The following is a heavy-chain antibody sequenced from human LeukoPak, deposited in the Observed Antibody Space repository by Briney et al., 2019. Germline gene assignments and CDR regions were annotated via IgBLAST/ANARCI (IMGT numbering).Heavy chain of an antibody. J-gene: IGHJ3*02. CDR3: ARGGPAPHRITLIVVASSTDAFDI. V-gene: IGHV1-18*01. CDR2: ISAYNGDT. CDR1: GYTFTSYG. D-gene: IGHD3-22*01. Sequence: ASAKVSCKASGYTFTSYGISWVRQAPGQGLEWMGWISAYNGDTNYAQKLQGRVTMTTDTSTSTAYTELRSLRSDDTAVYYCARGGPAPHRITLIVVASSTDAFDIWGQGTMVTVSS.